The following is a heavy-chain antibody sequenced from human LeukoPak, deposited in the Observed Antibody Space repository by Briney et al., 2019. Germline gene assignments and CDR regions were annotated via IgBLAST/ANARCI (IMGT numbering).Heavy chain of an antibody. Sequence: GGSLRLSCAASGFTFSSYDMHWVRQATGKGLEWVSAIGTAGDTYYPGSVKDRFTISRENAKNSLYLQMNSLRAGDTAVYYCARDRPRGGGLDYWGQGTLVTVSS. CDR2: IGTAGDT. CDR3: ARDRPRGGGLDY. CDR1: GFTFSSYD. D-gene: IGHD3-16*01. V-gene: IGHV3-13*01. J-gene: IGHJ4*02.